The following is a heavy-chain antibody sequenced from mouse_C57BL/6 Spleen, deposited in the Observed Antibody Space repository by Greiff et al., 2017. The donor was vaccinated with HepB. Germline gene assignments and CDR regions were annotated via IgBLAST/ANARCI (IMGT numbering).Heavy chain of an antibody. Sequence: VKLVESGAELVKPGASVKISCKASGYAFSSYWMNWVKQRPGKGLEWIGQIYPGDGDTNYNGKFKGKATLTADKSSSTAYMQLSSLTSEDSAVYFCARLVTTGYFDYWGQGTTLTVSS. CDR3: ARLVTTGYFDY. CDR1: GYAFSSYW. J-gene: IGHJ2*01. V-gene: IGHV1-80*01. D-gene: IGHD2-2*01. CDR2: IYPGDGDT.